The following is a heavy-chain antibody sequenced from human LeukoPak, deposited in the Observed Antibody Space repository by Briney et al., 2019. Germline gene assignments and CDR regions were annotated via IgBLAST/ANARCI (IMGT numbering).Heavy chain of an antibody. J-gene: IGHJ4*02. CDR3: ARNDYVWGSYRTAPAFFDY. V-gene: IGHV4-34*01. D-gene: IGHD3-16*02. Sequence: PSETLSLTCAVYGGSFSGYYWSWIRQPPGKGLEWIGEINHSGSTNYNPSLKSRVTISVDTSKNQFSLKLSSVTAADTAVYYCARNDYVWGSYRTAPAFFDYWGQGTLVTVSS. CDR1: GGSFSGYY. CDR2: INHSGST.